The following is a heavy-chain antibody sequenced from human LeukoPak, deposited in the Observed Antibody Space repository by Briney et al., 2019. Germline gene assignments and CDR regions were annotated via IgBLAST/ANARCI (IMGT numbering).Heavy chain of an antibody. J-gene: IGHJ3*02. V-gene: IGHV3-21*01. CDR2: ISSSSSYI. D-gene: IGHD1-26*01. CDR1: GFTFSDYW. CDR3: ARGLGATAFDI. Sequence: PGGSLRLSCAASGFTFSDYWMHWVRQAPGKGLEWVSSISSSSSYIYYADSVKGRFTISRDNAKNSLYLQMNSLRAEDTAVYYCARGLGATAFDIWGQGTMVTVSS.